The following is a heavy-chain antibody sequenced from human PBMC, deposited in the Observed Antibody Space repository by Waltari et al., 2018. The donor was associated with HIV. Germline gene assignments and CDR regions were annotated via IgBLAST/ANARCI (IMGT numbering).Heavy chain of an antibody. CDR2: IYSGGST. Sequence: SWVRQAPGKGLEWVSVIYSGGSTYYADSVKGRFTISRDNSKNTLYLQMNSLRAEDTAVYYCARDSTPTDYWGQGTLVTVSS. J-gene: IGHJ4*02. V-gene: IGHV3-53*05. CDR3: ARDSTPTDY.